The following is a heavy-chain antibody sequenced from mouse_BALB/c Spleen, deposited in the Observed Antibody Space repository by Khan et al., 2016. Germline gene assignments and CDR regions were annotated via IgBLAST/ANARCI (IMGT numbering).Heavy chain of an antibody. CDR2: IDPSDSET. J-gene: IGHJ2*01. Sequence: QVQLQQSGAELVRPGASVKLSCKASGYTFTSYWMNWVKQRPGQGLEWIGMIDPSDSETHYNQMCKDKATLTVDKTSSTAYMQLSHLTSEDAAVYYGARGVRRRSYYFDDWGQGTTLTVSS. CDR1: GYTFTSYW. V-gene: IGHV1-61*01. D-gene: IGHD2-14*01. CDR3: ARGVRRRSYYFDD.